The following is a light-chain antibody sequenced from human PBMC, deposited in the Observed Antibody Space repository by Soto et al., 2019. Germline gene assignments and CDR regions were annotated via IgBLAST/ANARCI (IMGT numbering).Light chain of an antibody. Sequence: EIVLTQSPGTLSLSPGERATLSCRASQSVSSSYLAWYQQKPGQAPRLLIYGASSRATGIPDRFSGSGSGTDFTLTFSRLEPEDFAVYYCQQYGSSPKTFGQGTK. V-gene: IGKV3-20*01. J-gene: IGKJ1*01. CDR3: QQYGSSPKT. CDR2: GAS. CDR1: QSVSSSY.